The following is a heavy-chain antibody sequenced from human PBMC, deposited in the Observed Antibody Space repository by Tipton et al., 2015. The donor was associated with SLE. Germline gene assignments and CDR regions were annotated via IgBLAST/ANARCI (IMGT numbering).Heavy chain of an antibody. V-gene: IGHV4-34*03. J-gene: IGHJ4*02. D-gene: IGHD5-24*01. CDR1: GGSFSGYY. Sequence: TLSLTCAVYGGSFSGYYSSWIRQPPGKGLEWIGEINHSGGTNYNPSLKSRVTISVDTSKNQFSLRLTSLTAADTAVYYCAIYNLGRRYFDYWGRGALVTVSS. CDR3: AIYNLGRRYFDY. CDR2: INHSGGT.